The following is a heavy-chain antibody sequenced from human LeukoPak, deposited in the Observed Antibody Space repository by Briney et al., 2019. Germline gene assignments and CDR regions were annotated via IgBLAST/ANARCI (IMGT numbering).Heavy chain of an antibody. V-gene: IGHV3-33*06. D-gene: IGHD6-6*01. J-gene: IGHJ4*02. CDR3: AKGRPEYSSSSLDY. Sequence: GRSLRLSCAASGFTFSSYGMHWVRQAPGKGLEWVAVIWYDGSNKYYADSVKGRFTISRDNSKKTLYLQITSLRAEDTAVYYCAKGRPEYSSSSLDYWGQGTLVTVSS. CDR2: IWYDGSNK. CDR1: GFTFSSYG.